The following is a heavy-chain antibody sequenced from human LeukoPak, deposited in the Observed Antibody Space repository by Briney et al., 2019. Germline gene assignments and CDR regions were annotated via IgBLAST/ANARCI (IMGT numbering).Heavy chain of an antibody. CDR2: ITDTGTT. Sequence: PGGSLRLSCAASGLPFSTCAMSWVRQAPGKGLEWVTSITDTGTTYYADSVKGRFTISRDNSKNTLHLQMNSLRAEDTAVYYCARDQGGASIYGSGSYYPTFDYWGQGTLVTVSS. CDR1: GLPFSTCA. D-gene: IGHD3-10*01. CDR3: ARDQGGASIYGSGSYYPTFDY. J-gene: IGHJ4*02. V-gene: IGHV3-23*01.